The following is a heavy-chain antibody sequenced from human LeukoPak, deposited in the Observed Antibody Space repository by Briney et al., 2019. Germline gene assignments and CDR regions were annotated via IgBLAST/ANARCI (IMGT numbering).Heavy chain of an antibody. V-gene: IGHV3-74*01. J-gene: IGHJ5*02. CDR2: INSDGSST. CDR1: GFTFSSYW. D-gene: IGHD2-15*01. Sequence: GGSLRLSCAASGFTFSSYWMHWVRQAPGKGLVWVSRINSDGSSTSYADSVKGRFTISRDNAKNTLYLQMNSLRAEDAAVYYCARGYCSGGSCYKGSFDPWGQGTLVTVSS. CDR3: ARGYCSGGSCYKGSFDP.